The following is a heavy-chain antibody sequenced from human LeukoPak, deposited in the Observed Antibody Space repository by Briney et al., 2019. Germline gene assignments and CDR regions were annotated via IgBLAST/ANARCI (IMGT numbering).Heavy chain of an antibody. CDR3: ARATAGVEATTGFDH. V-gene: IGHV4-4*07. Sequence: SDTLSLTCSVSGGSISSYYWSWIRQPADKGLEWNGRIYSSGSTKYNPSLDSRVTMSVDASKNQFSLKLSSVTAADTAVYYCARATAGVEATTGFDHWGHGTLVTVAS. J-gene: IGHJ4*01. CDR1: GGSISSYY. D-gene: IGHD1-26*01. CDR2: IYSSGST.